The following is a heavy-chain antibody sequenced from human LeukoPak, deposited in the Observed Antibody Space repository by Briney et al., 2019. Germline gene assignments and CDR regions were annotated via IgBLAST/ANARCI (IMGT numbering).Heavy chain of an antibody. CDR1: GFTFDDYA. Sequence: PGRSLRLSCAASGFTFDDYAKHWVRQAPGKGLEWVSGISWNSGSIGYADSVKGRFTISRDNAKNSLYLQMNSLRAEDTALYYCAKDTTGRSGGMDVWGQGTTVTVSS. J-gene: IGHJ6*02. CDR3: AKDTTGRSGGMDV. D-gene: IGHD1-1*01. CDR2: ISWNSGSI. V-gene: IGHV3-9*01.